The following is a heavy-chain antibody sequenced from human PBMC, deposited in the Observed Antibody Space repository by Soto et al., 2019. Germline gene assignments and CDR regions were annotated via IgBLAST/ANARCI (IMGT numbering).Heavy chain of an antibody. J-gene: IGHJ6*02. Sequence: QVQLQESGPGLVKPSQTLSLTCTVSGGSISSGGYYWSWIRQHPGKGLEWIGYIYYSGSTYYNPSLKSRVTISVDTSKNQFSLKLSSVTAADTAVYYCARDPTGPYDSSGYYPGSKNYYYGMDVWGQGTTVTVSS. CDR1: GGSISSGGYY. CDR3: ARDPTGPYDSSGYYPGSKNYYYGMDV. D-gene: IGHD3-22*01. CDR2: IYYSGST. V-gene: IGHV4-31*03.